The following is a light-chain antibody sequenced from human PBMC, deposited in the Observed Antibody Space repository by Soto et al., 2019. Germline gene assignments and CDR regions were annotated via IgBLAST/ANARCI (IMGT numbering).Light chain of an antibody. V-gene: IGLV2-8*01. J-gene: IGLJ2*01. CDR1: STDLGGYNY. CDR3: SSYAGSNNLI. Sequence: QSALTQPPSASGSPGQSVTISCTGTSTDLGGYNYVSWYQQHPGKAPKLMIYEVNLRPSGVPDRFSGSKSGNTASLTVSGLQAEDEADYYCSSYAGSNNLIFGGGTKLPS. CDR2: EVN.